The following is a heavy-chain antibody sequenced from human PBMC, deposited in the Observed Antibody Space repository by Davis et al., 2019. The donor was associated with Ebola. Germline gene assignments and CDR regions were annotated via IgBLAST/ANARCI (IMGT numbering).Heavy chain of an antibody. Sequence: SETLSLTCAVYGGSFSGYYWSWIRQPPGKGLEWIGEINHSGSTNYNPSLKSRVTISVDTSKNQFSLKLSSVTAADTAVYYCARGLATVTTRDYWGQGTLVTVSS. J-gene: IGHJ4*02. V-gene: IGHV4-34*01. CDR1: GGSFSGYY. CDR2: INHSGST. CDR3: ARGLATVTTRDY. D-gene: IGHD4-17*01.